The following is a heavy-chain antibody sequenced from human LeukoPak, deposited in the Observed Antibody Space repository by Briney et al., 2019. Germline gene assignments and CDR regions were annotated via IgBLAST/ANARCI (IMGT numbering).Heavy chain of an antibody. CDR3: ARGGWYPESFQH. CDR1: GGSISSYY. V-gene: IGHV4-59*01. J-gene: IGHJ1*01. CDR2: IYYSGSA. Sequence: SETLSLTCTVSGGSISSYYWNWIRQPPGKGLEWIGYIYYSGSANYNPSLKSRVTISVDTSKNQFSLKLSSVTAADTAVYYCARGGWYPESFQHWGQGALVTVSS. D-gene: IGHD6-19*01.